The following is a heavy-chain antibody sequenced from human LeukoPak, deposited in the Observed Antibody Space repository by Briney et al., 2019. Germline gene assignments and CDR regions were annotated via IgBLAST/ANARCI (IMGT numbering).Heavy chain of an antibody. D-gene: IGHD3-16*01. J-gene: IGHJ3*02. CDR2: IYTSGST. Sequence: SETLSLTCTVSGGSISSGSYYWSWIRQPAGKGLEWIGRIYTSGSTNYNPSLKSRVTISVDTSKNQFSLKLSSVTAADTAVYYCARALGDYDYVWGSYPHAFDIWGQGTMVTVSS. CDR1: GGSISSGSYY. CDR3: ARALGDYDYVWGSYPHAFDI. V-gene: IGHV4-61*02.